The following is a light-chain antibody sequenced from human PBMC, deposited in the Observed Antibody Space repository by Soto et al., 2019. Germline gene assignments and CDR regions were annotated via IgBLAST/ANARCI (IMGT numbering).Light chain of an antibody. CDR3: QQYYSTLT. J-gene: IGKJ4*01. CDR1: QSVLYSSNNKNY. Sequence: DIVMTQSPDSLAVSLGERATINCKSSQSVLYSSNNKNYLAWYQQKPGRPPKLLIYWASTRESGVPDRFSGSGSGTDFTLTISNLQAEDVAVYYCQQYYSTLTFGGGTKVDIK. CDR2: WAS. V-gene: IGKV4-1*01.